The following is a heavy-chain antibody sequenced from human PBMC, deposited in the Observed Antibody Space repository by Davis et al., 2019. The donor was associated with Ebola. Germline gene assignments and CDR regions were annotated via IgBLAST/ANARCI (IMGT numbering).Heavy chain of an antibody. D-gene: IGHD2-15*01. CDR1: GGSMNHFY. V-gene: IGHV4-59*01. Sequence: SETLSLTCTVSGGSMNHFYWSWTRQPPGKGLEWIGNIYYSGTTNYSPSLESRVTISRDTSNNQFSLNVNSVTAADTAMYYCARTPQYSSYGSYFDIWGQGALVTVSS. CDR2: IYYSGTT. J-gene: IGHJ4*02. CDR3: ARTPQYSSYGSYFDI.